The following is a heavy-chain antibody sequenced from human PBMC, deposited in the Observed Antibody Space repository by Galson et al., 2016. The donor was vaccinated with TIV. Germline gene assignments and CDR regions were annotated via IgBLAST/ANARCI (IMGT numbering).Heavy chain of an antibody. CDR3: ARDRVVGATYYNYYYGMDV. D-gene: IGHD2-15*01. V-gene: IGHV1-69*10. Sequence: SVKVSCKASVDTFRTYTISWVRQAPGQGLEWMGGIIPLHGVSNHAQKFQGRVSITADAPTSTVYMVLSSLRADDSAVYYCARDRVVGATYYNYYYGMDVWGQGTTVTVSS. CDR2: IIPLHGVS. J-gene: IGHJ6*02. CDR1: VDTFRTYT.